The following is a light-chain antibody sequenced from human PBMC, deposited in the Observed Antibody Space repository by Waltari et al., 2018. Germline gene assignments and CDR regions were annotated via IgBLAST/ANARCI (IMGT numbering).Light chain of an antibody. J-gene: IGLJ1*01. CDR3: SSYTSPPNLAYV. CDR2: GVS. Sequence: QSALAQPASVSGSPGQSITIPCTGTSGDIGGHNYVSWYQQNPGSAPKLIIYGVSNPPSGVSNRFSGSKSGHPASLTISGLQAEDEGDYFCSSYTSPPNLAYVFGTGTKVTVL. V-gene: IGLV2-14*03. CDR1: SGDIGGHNY.